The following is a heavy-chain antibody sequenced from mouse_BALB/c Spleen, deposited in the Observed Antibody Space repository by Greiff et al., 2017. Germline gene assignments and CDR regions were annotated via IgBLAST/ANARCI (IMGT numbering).Heavy chain of an antibody. D-gene: IGHD1-1*01. V-gene: IGHV5-6-4*01. CDR1: GFTFSSYT. J-gene: IGHJ4*01. CDR2: ISSGGSYT. Sequence: EVQRVESGGGLVKPGGSLKLSCAASGFTFSSYTMSWVRQTPEKRLEWVATISSGGSYTYYPDSVKGRFTISRDNAKNTLYLQMSSLKSEDTAMYYCTRGNYYGSSYDAMDYWGQGTSVTVSS. CDR3: TRGNYYGSSYDAMDY.